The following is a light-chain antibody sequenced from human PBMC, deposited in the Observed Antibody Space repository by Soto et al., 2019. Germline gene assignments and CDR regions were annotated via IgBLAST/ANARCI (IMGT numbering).Light chain of an antibody. Sequence: DIVMTQSPDSPTVSLGERATISCKSSQSVLYSSNNKNFLAWFQQKPGQPPKLLLYWASTREDGVPDRFSGSGSGTDFTLTISSLQAEDVAVYYCQQYYTAPLTFGGGTKVEIK. J-gene: IGKJ4*01. CDR2: WAS. CDR1: QSVLYSSNNKNF. CDR3: QQYYTAPLT. V-gene: IGKV4-1*01.